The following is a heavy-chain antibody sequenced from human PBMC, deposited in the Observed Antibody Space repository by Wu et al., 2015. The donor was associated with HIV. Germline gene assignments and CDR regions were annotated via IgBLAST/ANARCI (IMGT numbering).Heavy chain of an antibody. CDR1: GGTFSSYA. V-gene: IGHV1-69*13. D-gene: IGHD6-13*01. CDR3: ASGYSSSWTQYYFDY. J-gene: IGHJ4*02. Sequence: QVQLVQSGAEVKKPGSSVKVSCKASGGTFSSYAISWVRQAPGQGLEWMGRIIPIFGTANYAQKFQGRITITADESTSTAYMELSSLRSEDTAVYYCASGYSSSWTQYYFDYWGQGTLVTVSS. CDR2: IIPIFGTA.